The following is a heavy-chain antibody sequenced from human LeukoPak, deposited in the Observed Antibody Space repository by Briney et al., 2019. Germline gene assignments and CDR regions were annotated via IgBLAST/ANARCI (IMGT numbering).Heavy chain of an antibody. CDR1: GFTFSSYA. D-gene: IGHD3/OR15-3a*01. Sequence: GGSLRLSCAASGFTFSSYAMSWVRQTPGKGLEWVSSISGSGDNTYYADSVKGRFTISRDNSKNTLFLQMNSLRAEDTAVYYCAKGVGLALDAFNIWGQGTMVTVSS. V-gene: IGHV3-23*01. CDR3: AKGVGLALDAFNI. J-gene: IGHJ3*02. CDR2: ISGSGDNT.